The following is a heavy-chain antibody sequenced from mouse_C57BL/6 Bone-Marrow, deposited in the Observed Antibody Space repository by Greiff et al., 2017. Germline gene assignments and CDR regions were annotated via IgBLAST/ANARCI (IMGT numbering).Heavy chain of an antibody. V-gene: IGHV10-1*01. Sequence: EVQGVESGGGLVQPKGSLKLSCAASGFSFNTYAMNWVRQAPGKGLEWVARIRSKSNNYATYYADSVKDRFTISRDDSESMLYLQMNNLKTEDTAMYYCVRHKRPYWYFDVWGTGTTVTVSS. CDR3: VRHKRPYWYFDV. J-gene: IGHJ1*03. CDR2: IRSKSNNYAT. CDR1: GFSFNTYA.